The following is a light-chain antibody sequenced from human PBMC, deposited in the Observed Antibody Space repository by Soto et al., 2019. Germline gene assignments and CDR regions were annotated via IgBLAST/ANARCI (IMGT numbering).Light chain of an antibody. J-gene: IGKJ3*01. Sequence: AIQMTQFPSSLSASVGDRVTITCRASQGIKNDLNWYQQRLGKAPQLLIYGAATLQRGVPSRFSGWGSGIDFTLTINGLQPEDFATYFCLQDFNYPRTFGPGTRVDI. CDR2: GAA. CDR3: LQDFNYPRT. CDR1: QGIKND. V-gene: IGKV1-6*01.